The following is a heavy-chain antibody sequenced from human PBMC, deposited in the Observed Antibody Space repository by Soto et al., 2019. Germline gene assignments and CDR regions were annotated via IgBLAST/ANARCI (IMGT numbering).Heavy chain of an antibody. D-gene: IGHD6-13*01. V-gene: IGHV3-48*01. Sequence: PGGSLRLSCAASGFTFSSYAMSWVRQAPGKGLEWVSYIMPGSSHIFYADSVKGRFTISRDNDKNSLYLQMNSLRAEDTAVYYCARDNSSSWYGQTNWFDPWGQGT. CDR3: ARDNSSSWYGQTNWFDP. J-gene: IGHJ5*02. CDR2: IMPGSSHI. CDR1: GFTFSSYA.